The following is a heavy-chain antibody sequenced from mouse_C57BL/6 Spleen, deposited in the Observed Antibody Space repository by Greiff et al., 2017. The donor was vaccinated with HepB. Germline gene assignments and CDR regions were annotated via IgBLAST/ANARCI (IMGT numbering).Heavy chain of an antibody. Sequence: VQLQQSGPGLVQPSQSLSITCTVSGFSLTSYGVHWVRQSPGKGLEWLGVIWSGGSTDYNAAFISRLSISKDNSKSQVFFKMNSLQADDTAIYYCARNPPYYYGSSYDAMDYWGQGTSVTVSS. V-gene: IGHV2-2*01. D-gene: IGHD1-1*01. J-gene: IGHJ4*01. CDR2: IWSGGST. CDR3: ARNPPYYYGSSYDAMDY. CDR1: GFSLTSYG.